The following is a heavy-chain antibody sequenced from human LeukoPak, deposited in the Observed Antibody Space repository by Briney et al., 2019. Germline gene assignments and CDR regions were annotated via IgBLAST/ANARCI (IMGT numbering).Heavy chain of an antibody. J-gene: IGHJ4*02. Sequence: RGSLRLSCAASGFTFSSYAMSWVRQAPGKGLEWVSAISGSGGSTYYADSVKGRFTISRDNSKNTLYLQMNSLRAEDTAVYYCAKFPAAILFHYFDYWGQGTLVTVSS. V-gene: IGHV3-23*01. D-gene: IGHD2-2*01. CDR2: ISGSGGST. CDR3: AKFPAAILFHYFDY. CDR1: GFTFSSYA.